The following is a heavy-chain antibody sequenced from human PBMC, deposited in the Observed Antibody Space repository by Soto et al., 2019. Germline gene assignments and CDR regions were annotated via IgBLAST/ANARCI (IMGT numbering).Heavy chain of an antibody. J-gene: IGHJ4*02. D-gene: IGHD6-19*01. Sequence: QITLKESGPTLVKPTQTLTLTCSFSGFSLRYSGVGVGWIRQPPGKALEWLALIYWDDDKRYSPSLKSRLTIXXDXSIXQVVLTTTHMDPVDTATYYCAHTVAVAGLTELFDYWGQGTLVTVSS. CDR2: IYWDDDK. CDR1: GFSLRYSGVG. V-gene: IGHV2-5*02. CDR3: AHTVAVAGLTELFDY.